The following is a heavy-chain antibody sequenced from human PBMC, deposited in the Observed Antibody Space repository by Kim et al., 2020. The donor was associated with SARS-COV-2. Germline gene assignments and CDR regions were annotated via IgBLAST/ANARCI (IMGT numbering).Heavy chain of an antibody. Sequence: ASVKVSCKTSGHIFTRDSIHWLRQAPGQGLEWMGGIDCGNGNTIYSQKFQGRVTFTTDTSASTAYMELSFLRSEDSAVYYCLGGFYFDYWGQGTLVTVSS. J-gene: IGHJ4*02. V-gene: IGHV1-3*01. CDR2: IDCGNGNT. D-gene: IGHD3-16*01. CDR3: LGGFYFDY. CDR1: GHIFTRDS.